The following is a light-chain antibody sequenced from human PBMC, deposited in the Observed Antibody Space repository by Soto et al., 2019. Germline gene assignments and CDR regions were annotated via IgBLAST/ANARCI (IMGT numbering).Light chain of an antibody. Sequence: IVLTQSPDSLGVSLGARATISCRSSQSLLHGSDNRNNLTWFQHKPGQPPVLLVYWASTRESGVPDRFSGSGSDTDFTLTITSLQAEDVAVYYCPQYHTLPITFGQGTRLDIK. CDR1: QSLLHGSDNRNN. CDR3: PQYHTLPIT. V-gene: IGKV4-1*01. CDR2: WAS. J-gene: IGKJ5*01.